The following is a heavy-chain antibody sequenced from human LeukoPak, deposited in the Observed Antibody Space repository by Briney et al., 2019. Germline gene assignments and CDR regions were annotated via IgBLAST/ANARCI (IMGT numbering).Heavy chain of an antibody. CDR1: QLSLSSYE. D-gene: IGHD4-11*01. CDR3: AGYSRFDDKGGSYFYYMDL. V-gene: IGHV3-48*03. J-gene: IGHJ6*03. Sequence: VGSLRLSRAASQLSLSSYEMNWVRRAPGQGLEWISYISTSGTTVYYAHSVRGGFTIPRDNAKNSLHLQMNSMRAEDTAVYYCAGYSRFDDKGGSYFYYMDLWGKGTTVTVSS. CDR2: ISTSGTTV.